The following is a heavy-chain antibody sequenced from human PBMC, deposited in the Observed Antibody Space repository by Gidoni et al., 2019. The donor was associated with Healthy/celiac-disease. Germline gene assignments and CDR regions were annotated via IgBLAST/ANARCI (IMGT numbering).Heavy chain of an antibody. Sequence: QVQLVQSGAEVKKPGAAVKVSCKASGSTFTGFYLHWVRQAPGQGLEWMGWINSNSGGTNYAQKFQGRVTMTRDTSISTAYMELSRLRSDDTAVYYCARRRYFDWLLFDRWGQGTLVTVSS. V-gene: IGHV1-2*02. J-gene: IGHJ4*02. D-gene: IGHD3-9*01. CDR2: INSNSGGT. CDR3: ARRRYFDWLLFDR. CDR1: GSTFTGFY.